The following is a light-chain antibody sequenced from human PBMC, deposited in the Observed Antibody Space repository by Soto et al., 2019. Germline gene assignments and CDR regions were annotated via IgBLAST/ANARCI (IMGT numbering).Light chain of an antibody. Sequence: EIVLTQSPGTLSLSPGERATLTCRASQSVSSSYLAWYQQKPGQAPRLLMYDASSRATGIPDRFSGSGSGTDFTLTISRLEPEDFAVYYCQQFGTSFPSTFGQGTKLDIK. V-gene: IGKV3-20*01. CDR2: DAS. CDR3: QQFGTSFPST. J-gene: IGKJ2*01. CDR1: QSVSSSY.